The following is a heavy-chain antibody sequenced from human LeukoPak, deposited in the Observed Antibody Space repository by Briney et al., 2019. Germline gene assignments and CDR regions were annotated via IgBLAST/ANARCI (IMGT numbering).Heavy chain of an antibody. CDR1: GFTFANYA. Sequence: PGGALRLSCAAPGFTFANYALNWFRHTPGKGLEWLSYISSTSAIYYADSVKGRLTISRDNAKKSLYLQMNSLRAEDTAVYYCARDDKWAFDYWGQGTLVTVSS. CDR3: ARDDKWAFDY. CDR2: ISSTSAI. V-gene: IGHV3-69-1*02. D-gene: IGHD1-26*01. J-gene: IGHJ4*02.